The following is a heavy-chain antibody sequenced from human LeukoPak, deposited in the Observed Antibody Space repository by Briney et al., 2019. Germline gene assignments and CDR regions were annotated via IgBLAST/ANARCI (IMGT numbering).Heavy chain of an antibody. CDR1: EFTFSSSA. CDR3: TMGGQPYYFDY. Sequence: GASLRLSCAASEFTFSSSAMSWGRQAPGKGLEWVSGISGSGGSTYYADSVKGRFTISRDNSKNTLYLQMNSLRAEDTAVYYCTMGGQPYYFDYWGQGTLVTVSS. D-gene: IGHD1-26*01. V-gene: IGHV3-23*01. J-gene: IGHJ4*02. CDR2: ISGSGGST.